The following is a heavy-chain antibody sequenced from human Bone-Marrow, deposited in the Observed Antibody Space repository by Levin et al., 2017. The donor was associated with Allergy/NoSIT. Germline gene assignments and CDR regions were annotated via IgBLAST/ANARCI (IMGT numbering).Heavy chain of an antibody. CDR3: ARHARDHYYSYHYMDG. CDR1: GGSISSSSYY. J-gene: IGHJ6*03. V-gene: IGHV4-39*01. Sequence: ESLKISCTVSGGSISSSSYYWGWIRQPPGKGLEWIGSIYYGGSTYYNPSLKSRVTISVDTSKNHFSLRLSSVTAADTAVYYCARHARDHYYSYHYMDGWGKGTTVTVSS. CDR2: IYYGGST.